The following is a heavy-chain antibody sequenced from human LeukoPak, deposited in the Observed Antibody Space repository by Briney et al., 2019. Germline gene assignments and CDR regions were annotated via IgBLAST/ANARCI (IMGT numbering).Heavy chain of an antibody. J-gene: IGHJ5*02. CDR2: INHSGST. V-gene: IGHV4-34*01. CDR1: GGSFSGYY. CDR3: ATEYSSSPRWFDP. D-gene: IGHD6-6*01. Sequence: PSETLSLTCAVYGGSFSGYYWSWIRQPPGKGLEWIGEINHSGSTNYNPSLKSRVTISVDTSKNQFSLKLSSVTAADTAVYYCATEYSSSPRWFDPWGQGTLVTVSS.